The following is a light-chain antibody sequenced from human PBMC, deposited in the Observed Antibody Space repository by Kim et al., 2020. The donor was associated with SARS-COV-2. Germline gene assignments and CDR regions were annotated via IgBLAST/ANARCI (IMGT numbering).Light chain of an antibody. CDR1: SGSVSTNYS. V-gene: IGLV8-61*01. J-gene: IGLJ3*02. CDR2: NTN. CDR3: VLYMGGGIWV. Sequence: GGTATLACGLSSGSVSTNYSPCWYQQPPGQAPRMLIYNTNTRSSGVPDRFSGSILGNKAALTITGAQADDESDYYCVLYMGGGIWVFGGGTQLTVL.